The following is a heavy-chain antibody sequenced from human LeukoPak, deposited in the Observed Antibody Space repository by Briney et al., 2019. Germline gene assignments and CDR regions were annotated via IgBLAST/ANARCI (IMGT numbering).Heavy chain of an antibody. CDR2: MSPNSGDT. CDR3: ARGPPNWGYDN. V-gene: IGHV1-8*01. Sequence: ASVKVSCKASGYTFTSYDFNWVRQATGQRPEWMGWMSPNSGDTGYSQKFQDRVTMTRNTSISTAYMELSSLRSDDTAVYYCARGPPNWGYDNWGPGTLFTVSS. J-gene: IGHJ4*02. D-gene: IGHD7-27*01. CDR1: GYTFTSYD.